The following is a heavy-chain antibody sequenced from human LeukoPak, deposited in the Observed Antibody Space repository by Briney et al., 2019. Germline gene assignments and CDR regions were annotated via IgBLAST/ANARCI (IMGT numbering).Heavy chain of an antibody. D-gene: IGHD1-26*01. Sequence: ASVKVSCKASGYTFTSYDINWVRQATGQGLEWMGWMNPNSGNTGYAQKFQGRVAITRNTSISTAYMELSSLRSEDTAVYYCARSSGSYYYYYYMDVWGKGTTVTVSS. V-gene: IGHV1-8*03. CDR3: ARSSGSYYYYYYMDV. CDR1: GYTFTSYD. CDR2: MNPNSGNT. J-gene: IGHJ6*03.